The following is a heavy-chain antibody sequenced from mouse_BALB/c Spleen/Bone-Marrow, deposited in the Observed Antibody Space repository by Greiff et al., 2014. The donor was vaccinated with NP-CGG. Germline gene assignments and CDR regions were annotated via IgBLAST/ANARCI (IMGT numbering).Heavy chain of an antibody. CDR2: IDPENGDT. CDR3: NSDYYAMDY. D-gene: IGHD2-13*01. V-gene: IGHV14-4*02. CDR1: GFNIKDYY. Sequence: EVKLQESGAELVRSGASVKLSCTASGFNIKDYYMHWVKQRPEQGLEWIGWIDPENGDTEYAPKFQGKATVTADTSSNTAYLQLSSLTSEDTAVYYCNSDYYAMDYWGQGTSVTVSS. J-gene: IGHJ4*01.